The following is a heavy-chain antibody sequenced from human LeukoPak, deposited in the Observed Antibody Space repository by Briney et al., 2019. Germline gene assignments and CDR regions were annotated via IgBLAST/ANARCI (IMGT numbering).Heavy chain of an antibody. CDR2: INAGNGNT. Sequence: ASVKVSCKASGYTSTSYAMHWVRQAPGQRLEWMGWINAGNGNTKYSQKFQGRVTITRDTSASTAYMELSSLRSEDTAVYYCARVSWFGELFGSFDPWGQGTLVTVSS. D-gene: IGHD3-10*01. J-gene: IGHJ5*02. CDR1: GYTSTSYA. CDR3: ARVSWFGELFGSFDP. V-gene: IGHV1-3*01.